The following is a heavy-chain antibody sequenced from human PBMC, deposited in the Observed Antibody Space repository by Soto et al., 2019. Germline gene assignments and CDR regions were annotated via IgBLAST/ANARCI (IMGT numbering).Heavy chain of an antibody. V-gene: IGHV1-18*01. CDR1: GYTFTRYG. CDR2: ISAYNGNT. CDR3: ASGAARRGYYFDY. J-gene: IGHJ4*02. Sequence: GASVKVSFKACGYTFTRYGISWLRQAPGQGLEWMGWISAYNGNTNYAQKLQGRVTMTTDTSTSTAYMELRSLRSDDTAVYYCASGAARRGYYFDYWGQGTLVTVSS. D-gene: IGHD6-6*01.